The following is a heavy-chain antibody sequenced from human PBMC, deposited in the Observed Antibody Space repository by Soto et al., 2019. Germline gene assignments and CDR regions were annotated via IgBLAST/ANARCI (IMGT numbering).Heavy chain of an antibody. CDR2: ISSSSSYI. CDR3: ARDLRPLKRGYSYGSFDP. J-gene: IGHJ5*02. D-gene: IGHD5-18*01. V-gene: IGHV3-21*01. Sequence: GGSLRLSCAASGFTFSSYSMNWVRQAPGKGLEWVSSISSSSSYIYYADSVKGRFTISRDNAKNSLYLQMNSLRAEDTAVYYCARDLRPLKRGYSYGSFDPWGQGTLVTVSS. CDR1: GFTFSSYS.